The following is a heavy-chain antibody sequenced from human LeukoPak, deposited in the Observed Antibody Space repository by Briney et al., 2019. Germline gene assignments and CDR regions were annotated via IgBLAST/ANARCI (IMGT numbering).Heavy chain of an antibody. Sequence: GGSLRLSCAASGFTFSSSAMSWVRQAPGKGLEWVSAINGGYTYYADSVQGRFTISRDNSKSTLCLQMNSLRAEDTAVYYCAKRVVGAAGYFDYWGQGALITVSS. CDR1: GFTFSSSA. CDR2: INGGYT. CDR3: AKRVVGAAGYFDY. D-gene: IGHD1-26*01. V-gene: IGHV3-23*01. J-gene: IGHJ4*02.